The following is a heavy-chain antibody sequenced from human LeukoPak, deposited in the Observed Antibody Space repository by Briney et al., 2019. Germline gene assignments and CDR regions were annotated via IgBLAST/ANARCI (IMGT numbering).Heavy chain of an antibody. D-gene: IGHD3-3*01. CDR3: ASYRLRFLEWLSLPFDY. CDR1: GFTFSSYW. V-gene: IGHV3-7*01. J-gene: IGHJ4*02. Sequence: GGSLRLSCAASGFTFSSYWMSWVRQAPGKGLEWVANIKQDGSEKYYVDSVKGRFTISRDNAKSSLYLQMNSLRAEDTAVYYCASYRLRFLEWLSLPFDYWGQGTLVTVSS. CDR2: IKQDGSEK.